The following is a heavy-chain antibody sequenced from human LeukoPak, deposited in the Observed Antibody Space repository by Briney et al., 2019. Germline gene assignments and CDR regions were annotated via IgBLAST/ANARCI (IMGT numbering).Heavy chain of an antibody. V-gene: IGHV4-34*01. J-gene: IGHJ5*02. Sequence: LETLSLTCAVYGGSFSGYYWSWIRQPPGKGLEWIGEINHSGSTNYNPSLKSRVTISVDTSKNQFSLKLSSVTAADTAVYYCARRATVTTSNWFDPWGQGTLVTVSS. CDR1: GGSFSGYY. CDR3: ARRATVTTSNWFDP. D-gene: IGHD4-17*01. CDR2: INHSGST.